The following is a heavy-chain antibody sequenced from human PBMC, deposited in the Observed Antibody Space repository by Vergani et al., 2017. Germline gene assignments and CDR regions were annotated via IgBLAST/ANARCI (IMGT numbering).Heavy chain of an antibody. CDR3: ARIGFYYYYYGMDV. CDR2: TYYRSKWYN. D-gene: IGHD1-14*01. Sequence: QVQLQQSGPGLVKPSQTLSLTCAISGDSVSSNSAAWNWIRQSPSRGLEWLGRTYYRSKWYNDYAVSVKSRITINPDTSKNQFSLKLSSVTAADTAVYYCARIGFYYYYYGMDVWGQGTTVTVSS. CDR1: GDSVSSNSAA. V-gene: IGHV6-1*01. J-gene: IGHJ6*02.